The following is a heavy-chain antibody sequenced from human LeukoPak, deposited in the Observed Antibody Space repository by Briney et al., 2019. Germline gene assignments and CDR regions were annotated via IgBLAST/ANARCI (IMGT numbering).Heavy chain of an antibody. CDR2: INHSGST. J-gene: IGHJ5*02. D-gene: IGHD6-6*01. Sequence: SETLSLTCAVYGGSFSGYYWSWIRQPPGKGLEWIGEINHSGSTNYNPSLKSRVTISVDTSKNQFSLKLSSVAAADTAVYYCARVGYCSSSGFDPWGQGTLVTVSS. V-gene: IGHV4-34*01. CDR3: ARVGYCSSSGFDP. CDR1: GGSFSGYY.